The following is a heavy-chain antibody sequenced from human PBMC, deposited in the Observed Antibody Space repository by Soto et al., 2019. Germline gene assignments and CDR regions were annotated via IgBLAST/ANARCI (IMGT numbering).Heavy chain of an antibody. CDR3: ARLPPGVAVAYPVDY. V-gene: IGHV4-39*01. Sequence: PSETLSLTCTVSGGSISSSSYYWGWIRQPPGKGLEWIGSIYYSGSTYYNPSLKSRVTISVDTSKNQFSLKLSSVTAADTAVYYCARLPPGVAVAYPVDYWGQGTLVTVSS. CDR2: IYYSGST. J-gene: IGHJ4*02. D-gene: IGHD6-19*01. CDR1: GGSISSSSYY.